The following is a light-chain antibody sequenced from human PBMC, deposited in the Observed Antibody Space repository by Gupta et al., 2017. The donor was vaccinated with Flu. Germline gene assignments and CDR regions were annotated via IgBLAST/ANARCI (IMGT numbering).Light chain of an antibody. CDR1: QSLLHNSNNKNS. CDR2: WAS. CDR3: RQYYNNVMYS. V-gene: IGKV4-1*01. J-gene: IGKJ2*03. Sequence: DIVMTQSPDSLAVSLGERATISCKSSQSLLHNSNNKNSLAWYQQKPGQPPKLLIYWASTREFGVPDRFSGSGSGTDFTLTISSLQAEDAAVYYCRQYYNNVMYSFGQGTRLEIK.